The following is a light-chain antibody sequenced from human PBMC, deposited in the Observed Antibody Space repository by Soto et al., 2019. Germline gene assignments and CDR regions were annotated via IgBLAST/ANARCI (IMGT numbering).Light chain of an antibody. CDR2: EVS. J-gene: IGKJ1*01. V-gene: IGKV3-20*01. CDR1: QSLGSSY. CDR3: QHYGRPPRT. Sequence: EIVLTQSPGTLSLSRGERAALSCRASQSLGSSYLAWYQQKPGQAPRLLIYEVSKRAPGIPDRFSGGGSGTDFTLTISGLEPEDFAMYYRQHYGRPPRTFGQGTKVEIK.